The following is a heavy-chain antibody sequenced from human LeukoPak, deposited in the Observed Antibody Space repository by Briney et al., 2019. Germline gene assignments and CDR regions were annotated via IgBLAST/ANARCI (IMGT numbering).Heavy chain of an antibody. CDR3: ARGLPESTSSCYLNDAFDI. CDR1: GGSISSYY. CDR2: IYTSGST. J-gene: IGHJ3*02. Sequence: SETLSLTCTVSGGSISSYYWSWIRQPAGKGLEWIGRIYTSGSTNYNPSLKSRVTMSVDTSKNQFSLKLSSVTAADTAVYYCARGLPESTSSCYLNDAFDIWGQGTMVTVSS. V-gene: IGHV4-4*07. D-gene: IGHD6-13*01.